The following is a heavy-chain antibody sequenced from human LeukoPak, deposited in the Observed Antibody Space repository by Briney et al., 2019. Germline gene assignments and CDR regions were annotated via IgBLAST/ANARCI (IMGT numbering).Heavy chain of an antibody. Sequence: GRSLRLSCAASGFTFSSYAMHWVRQAPGKGLEWVAVISYDGSNKYYADSVKGRFTISRDNSKNTLYLQMNSLRAEDTAVHYCAREAALVVPAATLNWFDPWGQGTLVTVSS. V-gene: IGHV3-30*04. CDR3: AREAALVVPAATLNWFDP. CDR1: GFTFSSYA. D-gene: IGHD2-2*01. J-gene: IGHJ5*02. CDR2: ISYDGSNK.